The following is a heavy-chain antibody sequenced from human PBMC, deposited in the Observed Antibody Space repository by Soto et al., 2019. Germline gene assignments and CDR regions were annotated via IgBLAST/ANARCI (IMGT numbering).Heavy chain of an antibody. CDR1: GGSISRSVYY. J-gene: IGHJ2*01. D-gene: IGHD3-10*01. V-gene: IGHV4-31*11. CDR2: IHNSGTT. CDR3: ARDPIVRGVVGWYFDL. Sequence: QVQLQESGPGLVKPSQTLSLTCAVSGGSISRSVYYCNWIRQHPGKGLEWIGYIHNSGTTYYNPSLKRRLTFSXVTXKXPFSLKLSSVTTADTAVYYCARDPIVRGVVGWYFDLWGRGTLVTVSS.